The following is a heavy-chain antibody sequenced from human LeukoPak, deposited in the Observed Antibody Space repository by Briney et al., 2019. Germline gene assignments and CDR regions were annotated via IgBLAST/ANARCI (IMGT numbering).Heavy chain of an antibody. J-gene: IGHJ5*02. D-gene: IGHD1-1*01. Sequence: GGSLRLSCAASGLTFSSYSMNWVRQAPGKGLEWVSSISSSSSYIYYADSVKGRFTISRDNAKNSLYLQMNSLRAEDTAVYYCTTGTTGGVGLFDPWGQGTLVTVSS. CDR3: TTGTTGGVGLFDP. CDR1: GLTFSSYS. V-gene: IGHV3-21*01. CDR2: ISSSSSYI.